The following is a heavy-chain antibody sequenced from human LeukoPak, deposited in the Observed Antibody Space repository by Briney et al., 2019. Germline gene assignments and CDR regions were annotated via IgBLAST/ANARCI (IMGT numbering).Heavy chain of an antibody. CDR2: ISGSGGST. V-gene: IGHV3-23*01. D-gene: IGHD6-19*01. CDR1: GFTFSSYA. Sequence: GGSLRLSCAASGFTFSSYAMSWVRQAPGKGLEWVSAISGSGGSTYYADSVKGRFTISRDNSKNTLYLQMSSLRAEDTAVYYCAKGDSSGWYGPYYFDYWGQGTLVTVSS. CDR3: AKGDSSGWYGPYYFDY. J-gene: IGHJ4*02.